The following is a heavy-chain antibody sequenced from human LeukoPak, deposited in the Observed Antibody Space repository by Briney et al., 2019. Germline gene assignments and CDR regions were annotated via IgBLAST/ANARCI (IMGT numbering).Heavy chain of an antibody. CDR1: GFTFSSYS. J-gene: IGHJ4*02. CDR3: ARGALYDDILTGIDY. D-gene: IGHD3-9*01. Sequence: GGSLGLSCAASGFTFSSYSMNWVRQAPGKGLEWVSSISSSGSYIYYADSVKGRFTISRDNAKNSMYLQMNSLRAEDTAVYYCARGALYDDILTGIDYWGQGTLATVSP. V-gene: IGHV3-21*01. CDR2: ISSSGSYI.